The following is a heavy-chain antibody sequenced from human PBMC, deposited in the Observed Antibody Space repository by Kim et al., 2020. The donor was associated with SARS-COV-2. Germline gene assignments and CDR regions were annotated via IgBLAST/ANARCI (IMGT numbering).Heavy chain of an antibody. CDR1: GGSISSGTYF. CDR3: AREGDYAPLAEH. CDR2: IYKTGST. V-gene: IGHV4-31*03. Sequence: SETLSLTCTVSGGSISSGTYFWSWIRQHPGKGLEWIGYIYKTGSTYYNPSLKSRVIISLDRSKNQFSLSLRAVTAADTAVYYCAREGDYAPLAEHWGQGT. D-gene: IGHD4-17*01. J-gene: IGHJ4*02.